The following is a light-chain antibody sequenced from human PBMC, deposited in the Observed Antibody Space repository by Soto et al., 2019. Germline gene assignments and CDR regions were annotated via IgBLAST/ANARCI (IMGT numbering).Light chain of an antibody. J-gene: IGKJ1*01. CDR3: QQYNDRWT. CDR1: QSISRW. CDR2: KAS. Sequence: DIQMTQSPSTLSASVGDRVTITCRASQSISRWLAWYQQKPGKAPNLLIYKASTLQSGVPSRFSGGGSGTEFTLTISSLQSDDCGTYYCQQYNDRWTFGQGTKVDIK. V-gene: IGKV1-5*03.